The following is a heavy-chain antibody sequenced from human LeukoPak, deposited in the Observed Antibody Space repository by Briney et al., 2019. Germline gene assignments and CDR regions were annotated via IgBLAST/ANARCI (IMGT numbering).Heavy chain of an antibody. CDR3: ARDPSSYCGGDCYRAFDI. CDR1: GYSFTSYG. D-gene: IGHD2-21*02. Sequence: ASVKVSCKASGYSFTSYGISWVRQAPGQGLEWMGWISAYNGNTNYAQKLQGRVTMTTDTSTSTAYMELRSLRSDDTAVYYCARDPSSYCGGDCYRAFDIWGQGTVVTVSS. J-gene: IGHJ3*02. V-gene: IGHV1-18*01. CDR2: ISAYNGNT.